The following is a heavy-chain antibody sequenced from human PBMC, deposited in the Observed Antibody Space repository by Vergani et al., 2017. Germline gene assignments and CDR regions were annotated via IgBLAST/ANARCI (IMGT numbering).Heavy chain of an antibody. Sequence: EVQLVESGGGLVKPGGSLRLSCAASGFTFSSYSMNWVRQAPGKGLEWVSSISSSSSYIYYADSVKGRFTISRDNSKNTLYLQMNSLRAEDTAVYYCAGQWLVGHPPPLAPGKLGWMFDYWGQGTLVTVSS. V-gene: IGHV3-21*04. CDR3: AGQWLVGHPPPLAPGKLGWMFDY. J-gene: IGHJ4*02. CDR1: GFTFSSYS. D-gene: IGHD6-19*01. CDR2: ISSSSSYI.